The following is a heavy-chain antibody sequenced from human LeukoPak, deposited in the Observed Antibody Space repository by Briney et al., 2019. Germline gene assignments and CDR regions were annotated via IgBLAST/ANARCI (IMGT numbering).Heavy chain of an antibody. CDR1: GFTVSSNY. D-gene: IGHD6-13*01. CDR2: IYSGGST. J-gene: IGHJ6*02. V-gene: IGHV3-53*01. Sequence: SGGSLRLSCAASGFTVSSNYMSWVRQAPGKGLEWVSVIYSGGSTYYADSVRGRFTISRDNSKNTLYLQMNSLRAEDTAVYYCARALSSSWYLYYYYGMDVWGQGTTVTVSS. CDR3: ARALSSSWYLYYYYGMDV.